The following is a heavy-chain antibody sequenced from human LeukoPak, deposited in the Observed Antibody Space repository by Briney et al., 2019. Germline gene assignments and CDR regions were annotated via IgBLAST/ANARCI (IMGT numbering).Heavy chain of an antibody. J-gene: IGHJ3*02. CDR3: ARSPLDYYGSGSYYNDAFDI. D-gene: IGHD3-10*01. V-gene: IGHV4-39*01. CDR1: GGSISSSSYY. CDR2: IYYSGST. Sequence: PSETLSFTCTVSGGSISSSSYYWGWIRQPPGKGLEWIGSIYYSGSTYYNPSLKSRVSISVDPSKNQFSLKLSSVTAADTAVYYCARSPLDYYGSGSYYNDAFDIWGQGTMVTVSS.